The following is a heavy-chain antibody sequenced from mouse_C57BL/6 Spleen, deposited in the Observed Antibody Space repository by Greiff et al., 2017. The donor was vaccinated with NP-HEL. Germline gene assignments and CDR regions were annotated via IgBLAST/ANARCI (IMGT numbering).Heavy chain of an antibody. J-gene: IGHJ1*03. CDR1: GYSITSGYY. Sequence: EVKLQESGPGLVKPSQSLSLTCSVTGYSITSGYYWNWIRQFPGNKLEWMGYISYDGSNNYNPSLKNRISITRDTSKNQFFLKLNSVTTEDTATYYCARDGDGYFDVWGTGTTVTVSS. CDR3: ARDGDGYFDV. CDR2: ISYDGSN. V-gene: IGHV3-6*01.